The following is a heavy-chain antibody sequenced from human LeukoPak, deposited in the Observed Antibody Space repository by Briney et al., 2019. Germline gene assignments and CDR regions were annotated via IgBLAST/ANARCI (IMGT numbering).Heavy chain of an antibody. V-gene: IGHV3-9*03. CDR3: AKHCGSSWVLPCFDY. Sequence: GRSLRLSCAASGFTFDDYAMHWVRQAPGKGLEWVSGISWNSGSIGYADSVKGRFTISRDNAKNSLYLQMNSLRTEDMALYYCAKHCGSSWVLPCFDYWGQGTQVTVSS. CDR1: GFTFDDYA. D-gene: IGHD6-13*01. CDR2: ISWNSGSI. J-gene: IGHJ4*02.